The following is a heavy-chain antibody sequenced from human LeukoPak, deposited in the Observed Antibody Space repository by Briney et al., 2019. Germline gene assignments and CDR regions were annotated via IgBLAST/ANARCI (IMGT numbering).Heavy chain of an antibody. CDR2: IRYDGSNK. CDR3: AKAKRVWGSYRYSFDY. CDR1: GFTFSSYG. V-gene: IGHV3-30*02. D-gene: IGHD3-16*02. J-gene: IGHJ4*02. Sequence: PGGSLRLSCAASGFTFSSYGMHWVRQAPGKGLEWVAFIRYDGSNKYYADSAKGRFTISRDNSKNTLYLQMNSLRAEDTAVYYCAKAKRVWGSYRYSFDYWGQGTLVTVSS.